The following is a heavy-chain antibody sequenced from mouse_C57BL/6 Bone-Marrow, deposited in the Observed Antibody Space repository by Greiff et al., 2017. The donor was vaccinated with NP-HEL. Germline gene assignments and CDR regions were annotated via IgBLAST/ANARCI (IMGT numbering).Heavy chain of an antibody. CDR2: IDPSDSYT. V-gene: IGHV1-50*01. CDR3: ASYYAMDY. CDR1: GYTFTSYW. Sequence: QVQLQQPGAELVKLGASVKLSCKASGYTFTSYWMQWVKQRPGQGLEWIGEIDPSDSYTNYNQKFKGKATLTVDTSSSTAYMQLSSLTSEDSAVYYCASYYAMDYWGQGTSVTVSS. J-gene: IGHJ4*01.